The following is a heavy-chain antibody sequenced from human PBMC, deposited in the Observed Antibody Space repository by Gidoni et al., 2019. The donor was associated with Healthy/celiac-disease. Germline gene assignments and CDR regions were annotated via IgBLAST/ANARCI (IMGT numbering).Heavy chain of an antibody. V-gene: IGHV3-30*18. CDR2: IAYDGSNK. J-gene: IGHJ4*02. Sequence: QVQLVESGGGVVQPGRSLRLSCAASGFTFRSYGMNWVRQAPGKGLEWVAVIAYDGSNKYYADSVKGRFTISRDNSKNTLYLQMNSLRAEDTAVYYCAKDIFVVVPAATSFDYWGQGTLVTVSS. D-gene: IGHD2-2*01. CDR1: GFTFRSYG. CDR3: AKDIFVVVPAATSFDY.